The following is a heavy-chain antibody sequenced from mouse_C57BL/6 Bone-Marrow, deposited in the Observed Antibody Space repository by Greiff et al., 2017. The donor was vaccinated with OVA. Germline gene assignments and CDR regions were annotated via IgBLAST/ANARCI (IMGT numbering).Heavy chain of an antibody. CDR2: IRNKANNHAT. Sequence: EVKLMESGGGLVQPGGSMKLSCAASGFTFSDAWMDWVRQSPEKGLEWVAEIRNKANNHATYYAESVKGRFNISRDDSKSSVYLQMNSLRAEDTGIYYGTGHYGSSSPWFAYWGQGTLVTVSA. CDR3: TGHYGSSSPWFAY. D-gene: IGHD1-1*01. CDR1: GFTFSDAW. J-gene: IGHJ3*01. V-gene: IGHV6-6*01.